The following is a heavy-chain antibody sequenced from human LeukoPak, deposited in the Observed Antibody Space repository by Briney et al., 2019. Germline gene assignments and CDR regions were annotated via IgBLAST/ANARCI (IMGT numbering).Heavy chain of an antibody. J-gene: IGHJ4*02. D-gene: IGHD3-22*01. CDR1: GGTFSSYA. Sequence: ASVKVSCKASGGTFSSYAISWVRQAPGQGLEWMGGIIPIFGTANYAQKFQGRVTITADKSTSTAYMELSRLRSDDTAVYYCARADYYGSTGGFDYWGQGTLVTVSS. CDR3: ARADYYGSTGGFDY. V-gene: IGHV1-69*06. CDR2: IIPIFGTA.